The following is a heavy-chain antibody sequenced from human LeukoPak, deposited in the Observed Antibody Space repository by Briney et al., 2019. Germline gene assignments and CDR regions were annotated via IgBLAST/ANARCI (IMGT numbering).Heavy chain of an antibody. CDR2: IYYSGST. V-gene: IGHV4-59*01. CDR1: GGSISSYY. Sequence: PSETLSLTCTVPGGSISSYYWSWIRQPPGKGLEWIGYIYYSGSTNYNPSLKSRVTISVDTSKNQFSLKLSSVTAADTAVYYCARGATIFGVVINFDYWGQGTLVTVSS. D-gene: IGHD3-3*01. CDR3: ARGATIFGVVINFDY. J-gene: IGHJ4*02.